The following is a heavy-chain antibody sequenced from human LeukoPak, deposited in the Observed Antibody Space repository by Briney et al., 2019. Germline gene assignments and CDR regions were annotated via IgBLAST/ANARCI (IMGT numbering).Heavy chain of an antibody. CDR1: GYIFTGYY. CDR2: INPNSGGT. CDR3: ARVPEGYCNSTSCYTSDY. D-gene: IGHD2-2*02. V-gene: IGHV1-2*02. J-gene: IGHJ4*02. Sequence: ASVKVSCKASGYIFTGYYMHWVRQAPGQGLEWMGWINPNSGGTNYAQKFQGRVTMTRDTSISTAYMELSRLRSDDTAVYYCARVPEGYCNSTSCYTSDYWGQGTLVTVSS.